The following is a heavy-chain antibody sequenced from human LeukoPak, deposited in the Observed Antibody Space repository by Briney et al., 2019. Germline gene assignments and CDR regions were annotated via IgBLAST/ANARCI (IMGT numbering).Heavy chain of an antibody. D-gene: IGHD4-17*01. Sequence: VQPGGSLRLSCVASGFTFSGYAMSWVRQALGKGLEWVSSLSGSGDSTYYADSVKGRFTISRDNSKNTLYLQMDSLRAEDTAIYFCAKEALLSYGDYTYVEFWGQGTLVTVSS. J-gene: IGHJ4*02. CDR1: GFTFSGYA. V-gene: IGHV3-23*01. CDR2: LSGSGDST. CDR3: AKEALLSYGDYTYVEF.